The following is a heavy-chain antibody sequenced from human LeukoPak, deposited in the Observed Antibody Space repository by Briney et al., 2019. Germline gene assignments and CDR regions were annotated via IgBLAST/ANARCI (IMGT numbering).Heavy chain of an antibody. J-gene: IGHJ4*02. V-gene: IGHV4-30-4*01. CDR3: VGRMVGAIRPFDY. D-gene: IGHD1-26*01. CDR1: GGSISSGDYY. Sequence: SETLSLTCTVSGGSISSGDYYWGWIRQPPGKGLEWIGYMYYSGSTYYNPSLKSRVTISVDTSKNQFSLKLSSVTAADTAVYYCVGRMVGAIRPFDYWGQGTLVTVSS. CDR2: MYYSGST.